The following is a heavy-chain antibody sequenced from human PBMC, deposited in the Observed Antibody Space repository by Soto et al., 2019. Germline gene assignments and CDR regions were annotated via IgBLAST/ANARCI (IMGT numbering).Heavy chain of an antibody. J-gene: IGHJ4*02. CDR1: GYTFTSYG. V-gene: IGHV1-18*01. CDR3: ARALYYDYIWGSYRYSLAY. D-gene: IGHD3-16*02. CDR2: ISAYSGNT. Sequence: GASVKVSCKASGYTFTSYGISWARQAPGQGLEWMGWISAYSGNTNYAQRLQGRVTMTTDTSTSTAYMELRSLRSDDTAVYYCARALYYDYIWGSYRYSLAYWGQGTLVTVSS.